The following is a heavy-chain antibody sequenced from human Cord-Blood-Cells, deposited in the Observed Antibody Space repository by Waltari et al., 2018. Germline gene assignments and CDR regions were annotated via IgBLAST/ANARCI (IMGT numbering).Heavy chain of an antibody. CDR2: IYYSGST. V-gene: IGHV4-30-4*01. CDR1: GGSISSGDYY. Sequence: QVQLQESGPGLVKPSQTLSLTCTVSGGSISSGDYYWSWNRQPPGKGLEWIGYIYYSGSTYYNPSLKSRVTISVDTSKNQFSLKLSSVTAADTAVYYCARGPPRGYYDFWSGWGCYFDYWGQGTLVTVSS. CDR3: ARGPPRGYYDFWSGWGCYFDY. J-gene: IGHJ4*02. D-gene: IGHD3-3*01.